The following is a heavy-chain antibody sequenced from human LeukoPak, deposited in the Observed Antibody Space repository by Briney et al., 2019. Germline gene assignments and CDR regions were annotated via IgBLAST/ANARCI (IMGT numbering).Heavy chain of an antibody. CDR2: IYTSGRT. CDR1: GGSISSGSYY. V-gene: IGHV4-61*02. J-gene: IGHJ5*02. CDR3: ARDRYGYGGYDSYNWFDP. D-gene: IGHD5-12*01. Sequence: PSQTLSLTCTVSGGSISSGSYYWSWMRQPAGKGLEWIGRIYTSGRTNYNPSLKSRVTISVDTSKNQFSLKLSSVTAADTAVYYCARDRYGYGGYDSYNWFDPWGQGTLVTVSS.